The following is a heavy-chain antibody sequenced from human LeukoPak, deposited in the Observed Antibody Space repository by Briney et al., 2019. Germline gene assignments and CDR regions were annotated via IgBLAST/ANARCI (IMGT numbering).Heavy chain of an antibody. Sequence: SETLSLTCAVSGYSISGGHYWGWIRQPPGKGLEWIGSIYHSGSTYYNPSLKSRVTISVDTSKNQFSLKLSSVTAADTAVYYCARLRWLQSIDYWGQGTLVTVSS. V-gene: IGHV4-38-2*01. J-gene: IGHJ4*02. CDR1: GYSISGGHY. CDR3: ARLRWLQSIDY. D-gene: IGHD5-24*01. CDR2: IYHSGST.